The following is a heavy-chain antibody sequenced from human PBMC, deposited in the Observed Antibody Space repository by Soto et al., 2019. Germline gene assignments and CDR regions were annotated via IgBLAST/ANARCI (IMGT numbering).Heavy chain of an antibody. CDR3: ARHVHYEDGTYYYYGMDV. Sequence: GESLKISCKGSGYSFTSYWISWVRQMPGKGLEWMGRIDPSDSYTNYSPSFQGHVTISADKSISTAYLQWSSLKASDTAMYYCARHVHYEDGTYYYYGMDVWGQGTTVTVSS. D-gene: IGHD3-16*01. J-gene: IGHJ6*02. V-gene: IGHV5-10-1*01. CDR2: IDPSDSYT. CDR1: GYSFTSYW.